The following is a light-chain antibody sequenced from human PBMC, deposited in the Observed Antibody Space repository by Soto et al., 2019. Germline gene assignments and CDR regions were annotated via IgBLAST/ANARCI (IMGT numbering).Light chain of an antibody. CDR3: QQYHTYWT. CDR1: QSISSW. V-gene: IGKV1-5*03. CDR2: KAS. Sequence: DIQMTQSPSTLSASVGDRVTITCRASQSISSWLAWYQQKPGKAPKLLIYKASSLESGVPSRFSGSGSGTEFTLTISSLQPDDFATYYCQQYHTYWTSGQGTKVDIK. J-gene: IGKJ1*01.